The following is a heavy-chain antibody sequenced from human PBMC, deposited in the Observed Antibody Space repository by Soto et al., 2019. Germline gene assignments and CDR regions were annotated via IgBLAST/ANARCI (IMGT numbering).Heavy chain of an antibody. CDR1: GDSISSGLYY. CDR2: IYYSGAT. J-gene: IGHJ4*01. CDR3: ARGIANGKFFDYFDY. V-gene: IGHV4-31*03. D-gene: IGHD5-12*01. Sequence: PSETLSLTCSVSGDSISSGLYYCAWIRYLPGKGLEWIGYIYYSGATNYNASLKSRATISVDTSKNQFSLRLKSVTAADTAVYYCARGIANGKFFDYFDYWGPGILVTVSS.